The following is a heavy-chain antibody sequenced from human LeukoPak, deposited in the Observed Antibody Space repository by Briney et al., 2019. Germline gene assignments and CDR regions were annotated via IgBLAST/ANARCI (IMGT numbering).Heavy chain of an antibody. CDR3: ASRFCSGGSCYEYFQH. CDR2: IYPGDSDT. J-gene: IGHJ1*01. V-gene: IGHV5-51*01. CDR1: GYSFTSYW. D-gene: IGHD2-15*01. Sequence: GESLKISCKGSGYSFTSYWIGWVRQMPGKGVEWMGIIYPGDSDTRYSPSFQGQVTTSADKSISTAYLQWSSLKASDTAMYYCASRFCSGGSCYEYFQHWGQGTLVTVSS.